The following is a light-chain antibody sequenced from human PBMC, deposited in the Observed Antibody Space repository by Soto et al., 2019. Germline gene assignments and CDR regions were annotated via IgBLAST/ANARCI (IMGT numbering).Light chain of an antibody. Sequence: QSVLTQPPSASGTPGQRVTISCSGSSSNIGSNTVNWYQQLPGTAPTLLIYINNKRPSGVPDRFSGSTSGTSASLAISGRQSEDEADYYCATWYKSLYGYVFGTGTKVTVL. J-gene: IGLJ1*01. CDR2: INN. CDR3: ATWYKSLYGYV. CDR1: SSNIGSNT. V-gene: IGLV1-44*01.